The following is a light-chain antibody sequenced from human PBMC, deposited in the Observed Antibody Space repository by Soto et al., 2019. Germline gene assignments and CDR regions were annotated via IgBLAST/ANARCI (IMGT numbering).Light chain of an antibody. V-gene: IGKV1-17*02. Sequence: DIQMTQSPSSLSASVGDSVTITCRASQDISNNLGWFQQKPGKAPKRLIYSASSLQSGVPSRFRGSGSGTEFPLTSSNLQPGDFATYYCIQHTYLWTFGQGTKVEIK. J-gene: IGKJ1*01. CDR1: QDISNN. CDR2: SAS. CDR3: IQHTYLWT.